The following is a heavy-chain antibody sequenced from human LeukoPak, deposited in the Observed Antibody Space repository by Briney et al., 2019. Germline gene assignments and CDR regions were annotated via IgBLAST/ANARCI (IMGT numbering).Heavy chain of an antibody. Sequence: WASVKVSCKASGYTFTGYYMHWVRQAPGQGLEWMGWINPNSGGTNYAQKFQGRVTMTRDTSISTAYMELSRLRSDDTAVYYCARDQVPGSLLKFDPWGQGTLVTVSS. D-gene: IGHD2-15*01. V-gene: IGHV1-2*02. CDR3: ARDQVPGSLLKFDP. J-gene: IGHJ5*02. CDR2: INPNSGGT. CDR1: GYTFTGYY.